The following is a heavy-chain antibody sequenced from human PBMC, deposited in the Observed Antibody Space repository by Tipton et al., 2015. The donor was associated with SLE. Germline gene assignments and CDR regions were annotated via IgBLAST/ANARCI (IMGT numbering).Heavy chain of an antibody. Sequence: SLRLSCTASGFSFGDYAMSWVRQAPGKGLEWVAFIRYDGSNKYYADSVKGRFTISRDNSKNTLYLQMNSLRAEDTAVYYCAKDLRDSSGYYYFDYWGQGTLVTVSS. CDR3: AKDLRDSSGYYYFDY. J-gene: IGHJ4*02. CDR2: IRYDGSNK. CDR1: GFSFGDYA. V-gene: IGHV3-30*02. D-gene: IGHD3-22*01.